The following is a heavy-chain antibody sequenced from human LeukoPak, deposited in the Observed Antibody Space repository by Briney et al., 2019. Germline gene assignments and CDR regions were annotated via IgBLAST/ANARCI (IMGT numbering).Heavy chain of an antibody. CDR2: VSGSGSST. Sequence: QPGGSLRLSCAASGFTFSNYPMSWVRQAPGKGLEWVSAVSGSGSSTYYADSVKGRFTISRDNSKNTLYLQMNSLRAEDTAVYYCATGQGYCSSTSCYNWFDPWGQGTLVTVSS. CDR1: GFTFSNYP. D-gene: IGHD2-2*01. V-gene: IGHV3-23*01. CDR3: ATGQGYCSSTSCYNWFDP. J-gene: IGHJ5*02.